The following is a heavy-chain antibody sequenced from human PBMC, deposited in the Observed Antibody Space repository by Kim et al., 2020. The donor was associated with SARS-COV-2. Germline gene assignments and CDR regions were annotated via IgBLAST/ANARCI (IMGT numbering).Heavy chain of an antibody. CDR3: VKDHAVIAEGNWFDP. J-gene: IGHJ5*02. D-gene: IGHD6-13*01. V-gene: IGHV3-64D*09. Sequence: DVVKGRFTISRYNSKNTLFLQMSSLRAEDTAVYYCVKDHAVIAEGNWFDPWGQGTLVTVSS.